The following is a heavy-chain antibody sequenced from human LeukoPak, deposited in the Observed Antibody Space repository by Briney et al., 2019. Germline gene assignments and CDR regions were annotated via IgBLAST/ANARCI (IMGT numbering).Heavy chain of an antibody. CDR2: ISAYNGNT. CDR1: GYTFTSYG. Sequence: ASVKVSCKASGYTFTSYGISWVRQAPGQGLEWMGWISAYNGNTNYAQKLQGRVTMTTDTSTSTAYMELRSLRSDDTAVYYCAREGDSSGWYKAKVGAFDIWGQGTMVTVSS. D-gene: IGHD6-19*01. CDR3: AREGDSSGWYKAKVGAFDI. J-gene: IGHJ3*02. V-gene: IGHV1-18*01.